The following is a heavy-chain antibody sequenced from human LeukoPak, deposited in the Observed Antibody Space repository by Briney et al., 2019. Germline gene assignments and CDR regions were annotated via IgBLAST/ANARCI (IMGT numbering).Heavy chain of an antibody. V-gene: IGHV4-59*01. CDR2: IYYSGST. D-gene: IGHD4-23*01. CDR1: GGSISGYY. CDR3: ARSVVTLYWYFDL. J-gene: IGHJ2*01. Sequence: SETLSLTCTVSGGSISGYYYNWIRQPPGKGLEWIGYIYYSGSTNYNPSLKSRVTISLDTSKNQFSLKLSSVTTADTAVYYCARSVVTLYWYFDLWGRGTLATVSS.